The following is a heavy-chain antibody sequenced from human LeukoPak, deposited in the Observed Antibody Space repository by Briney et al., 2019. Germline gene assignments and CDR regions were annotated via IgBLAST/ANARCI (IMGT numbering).Heavy chain of an antibody. CDR3: ARGIRFLEWLAHMDV. D-gene: IGHD3-3*01. CDR2: ISSSGSTM. CDR1: GFTFSDYY. Sequence: GGSLRLSCAASGFTFSDYYMSWIRQAPGKGLEWVSYISSSGSTMYYADSVKGRFTISRDNAKNSLYLQMNSLRAEDTAVYYCARGIRFLEWLAHMDVWGKGTTVTVSS. J-gene: IGHJ6*03. V-gene: IGHV3-11*04.